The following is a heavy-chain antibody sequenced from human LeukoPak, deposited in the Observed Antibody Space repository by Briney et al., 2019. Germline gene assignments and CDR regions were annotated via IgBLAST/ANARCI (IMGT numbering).Heavy chain of an antibody. D-gene: IGHD5-12*01. J-gene: IGHJ4*01. V-gene: IGHV3-23*01. CDR1: GFSFSSYA. Sequence: GGSLRLSCAASGFSFSSYAMGWVRQAPGKGLEWVSAISGSGGSTYYADSVKGRFTISRDNCKNTLYLQMNSLRAEDTAVYYCAKGRVATIYFFDYWGHGTLVTVSS. CDR2: ISGSGGST. CDR3: AKGRVATIYFFDY.